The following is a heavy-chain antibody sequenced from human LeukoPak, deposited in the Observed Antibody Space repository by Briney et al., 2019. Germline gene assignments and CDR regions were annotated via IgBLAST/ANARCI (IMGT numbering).Heavy chain of an antibody. CDR3: ATISFLWDYMDV. Sequence: ASVKVSCKVSGYTLTELSMHWVRQAPGKGLEWMGGFDPEDGETIYAQKFQGRVTMTEDTSTDTAYMELSSLRSEDTAVYYCATISFLWDYMDVWGKGTTVTISS. J-gene: IGHJ6*03. CDR2: FDPEDGET. CDR1: GYTLTELS. V-gene: IGHV1-24*01. D-gene: IGHD3-16*01.